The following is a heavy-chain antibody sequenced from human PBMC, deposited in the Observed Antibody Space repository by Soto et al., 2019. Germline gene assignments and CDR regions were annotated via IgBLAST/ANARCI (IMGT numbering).Heavy chain of an antibody. CDR2: IHSSGST. CDR3: ARGQRFSDWFDP. Sequence: SEILSLTCTVSGGAINSYYWTWIRQPAGKGLEWIGRIHSSGSTKYNPSLQSRVTMSLDTSKNQFSLRLTSVTAADTAVYYCARGQRFSDWFDPWGQGTLVTVS. V-gene: IGHV4-4*07. J-gene: IGHJ5*02. CDR1: GGAINSYY. D-gene: IGHD3-3*01.